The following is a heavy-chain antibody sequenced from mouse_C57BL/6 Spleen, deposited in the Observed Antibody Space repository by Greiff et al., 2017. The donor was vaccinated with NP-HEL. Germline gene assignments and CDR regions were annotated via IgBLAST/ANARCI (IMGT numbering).Heavy chain of an antibody. V-gene: IGHV7-3*01. CDR3: ARSSNWDGFAY. Sequence: EVKLMESGGGLVQPGGSLSLSCAASGFTFTDYYMSWVRQPPGKALEWLGFIRNKANGYTTEYSASVKGRFTISRDNSQSILYLQRNALRAEDRATYYCARSSNWDGFAYWGQGTLVTVSA. D-gene: IGHD4-1*02. CDR2: IRNKANGYTT. J-gene: IGHJ3*01. CDR1: GFTFTDYY.